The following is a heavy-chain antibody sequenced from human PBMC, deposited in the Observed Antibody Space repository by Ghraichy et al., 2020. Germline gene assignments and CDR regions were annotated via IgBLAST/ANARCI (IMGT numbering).Heavy chain of an antibody. Sequence: GESLRLSCAASGFSLRGYWMHWVRQAPGKGLVWVSRINSDESYTSYADSVKGRFTISRDNAKNTLYLQMNSLTVEDTAIYYCTRGWLDVGDYWGQGILVTVSS. CDR1: GFSLRGYW. CDR2: INSDESYT. V-gene: IGHV3-74*01. CDR3: TRGWLDVGDY. D-gene: IGHD3-22*01. J-gene: IGHJ4*02.